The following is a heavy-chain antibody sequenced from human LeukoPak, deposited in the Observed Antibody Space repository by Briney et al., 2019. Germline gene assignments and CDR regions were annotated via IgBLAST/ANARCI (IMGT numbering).Heavy chain of an antibody. D-gene: IGHD3-10*01. CDR2: MNPNSGNT. V-gene: IGHV1-8*01. CDR3: ARGITLIRGLIITWFDP. J-gene: IGHJ5*02. CDR1: GYIFTSYD. Sequence: ASVKVSCKSSGYIFTSYDIYWVRQATGQGLEWMGWMNPNSGNTGYAQKFQGRVTMTTNTSISTAYMELSSLRSEDTAVYYCARGITLIRGLIITWFDPWGPGTLVAVSS.